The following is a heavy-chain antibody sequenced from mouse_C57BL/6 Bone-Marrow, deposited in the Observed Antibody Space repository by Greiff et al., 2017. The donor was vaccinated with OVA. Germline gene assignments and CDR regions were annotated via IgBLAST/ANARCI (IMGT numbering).Heavy chain of an antibody. Sequence: VKLVESGAELARPGASVKLSCKASGYTFTSYGISWVKQRTGQGLEWIGEIYPRSGNTYYNEKFKGKATLTADKSSSTAYMELRSLTSEDSAVYFCARRLLRSFDYWGQGTTLTVSS. D-gene: IGHD1-1*01. CDR3: ARRLLRSFDY. V-gene: IGHV1-81*01. CDR2: IYPRSGNT. J-gene: IGHJ2*01. CDR1: GYTFTSYG.